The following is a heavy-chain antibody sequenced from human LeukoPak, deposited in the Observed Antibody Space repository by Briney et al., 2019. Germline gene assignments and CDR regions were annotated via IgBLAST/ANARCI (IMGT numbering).Heavy chain of an antibody. V-gene: IGHV3-43*02. Sequence: GGSLRLSCVVSGFTLNDYALHWVRQAPGKGLEWISLISGDGDSTYYADSVKGRFTISRDNSKNSLYLQMSSLRAEDTALYYCTKGVRSGTYYNCFDPWGQGTLVTDSS. J-gene: IGHJ5*02. CDR2: ISGDGDST. CDR3: TKGVRSGTYYNCFDP. CDR1: GFTLNDYA. D-gene: IGHD1-26*01.